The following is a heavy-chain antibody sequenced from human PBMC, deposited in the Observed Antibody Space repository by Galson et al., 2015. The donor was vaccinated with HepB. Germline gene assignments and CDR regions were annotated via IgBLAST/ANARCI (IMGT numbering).Heavy chain of an antibody. CDR3: ARDHGYYDFWSGYYTPLC. CDR2: ISYDGSNK. J-gene: IGHJ4*02. V-gene: IGHV3-30-3*01. Sequence: SLRLSCAASGFTFSSYAMHWVRQAPGKGLEWVAVISYDGSNKYYADSVKGRFTISRDNSKNTLYLQMNSLRAEDTAVYYCARDHGYYDFWSGYYTPLCWGQGTLVTVSS. CDR1: GFTFSSYA. D-gene: IGHD3-3*01.